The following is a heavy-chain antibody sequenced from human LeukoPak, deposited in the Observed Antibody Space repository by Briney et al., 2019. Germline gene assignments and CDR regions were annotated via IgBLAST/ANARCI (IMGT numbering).Heavy chain of an antibody. J-gene: IGHJ4*02. Sequence: AASVTVSCKASGYTFTSYGISWVRQAPGQGLEWMGWINPNSGGTNYAQKFQGRVTMTRDTSISTAYMELSRLRSDDTAVYYCARGHDYGDYADYWGQGTLVTVSS. CDR3: ARGHDYGDYADY. CDR1: GYTFTSYG. CDR2: INPNSGGT. D-gene: IGHD4-17*01. V-gene: IGHV1-2*02.